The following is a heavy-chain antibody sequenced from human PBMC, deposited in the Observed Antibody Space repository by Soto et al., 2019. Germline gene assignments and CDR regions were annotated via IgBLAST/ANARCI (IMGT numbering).Heavy chain of an antibody. Sequence: SETLSLTCAVSSGSSSSSNWWSWVRQPPGKGLEWIGEIYHSGSTNYNPSLKSRVTISVDKSKNQFSLKLSSVTAADTAVYYCARAGRTPYCFDYWGQGTLVTVSS. CDR2: IYHSGST. V-gene: IGHV4-4*02. J-gene: IGHJ4*02. D-gene: IGHD2-15*01. CDR1: SGSSSSSNW. CDR3: ARAGRTPYCFDY.